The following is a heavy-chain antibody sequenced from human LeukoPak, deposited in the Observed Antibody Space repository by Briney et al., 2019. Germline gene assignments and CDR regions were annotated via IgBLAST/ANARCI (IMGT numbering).Heavy chain of an antibody. D-gene: IGHD4-17*01. CDR3: TTGKYGDFYFDN. Sequence: PGGSLRLSCAASGFTFSNAWMTWVRQPPGKGLEWVGRLKSKTDGGTTDYAAPVKGRFTISRDDSKNTLYLQMNSLKTEDTAVDYLTTGKYGDFYFDNWGQGTLVTVSS. J-gene: IGHJ4*02. V-gene: IGHV3-15*01. CDR2: LKSKTDGGTT. CDR1: GFTFSNAW.